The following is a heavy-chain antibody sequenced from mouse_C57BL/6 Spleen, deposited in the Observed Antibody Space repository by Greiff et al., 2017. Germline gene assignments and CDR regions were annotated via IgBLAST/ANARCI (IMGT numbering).Heavy chain of an antibody. CDR3: ARHYRGYFDV. Sequence: EVQVVESGGGLVKPGGSLKLSCAASGFTFSSYTMSWVRQTPGKRLEWVATISGGGGNTYYPDSVKGRFTISRDNAKNTLYLQMSSLRSEDTALYCGARHYRGYFDVWGTGTTVTVSS. V-gene: IGHV5-9*01. CDR1: GFTFSSYT. J-gene: IGHJ1*03. CDR2: ISGGGGNT.